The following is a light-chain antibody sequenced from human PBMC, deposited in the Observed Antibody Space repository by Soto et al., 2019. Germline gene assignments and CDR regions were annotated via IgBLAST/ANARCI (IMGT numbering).Light chain of an antibody. V-gene: IGKV3-15*01. J-gene: IGKJ1*01. CDR3: QKYNRWPRT. Sequence: EIVMTQSPATLSVSPGERATLYSRASQSVSSNLAWYQQKPGQAPMLLISGAATRATGITARFSGSWSGTESTLTVSSLPADDFAVYYCQKYNRWPRTFGQGTKVEIK. CDR1: QSVSSN. CDR2: GAA.